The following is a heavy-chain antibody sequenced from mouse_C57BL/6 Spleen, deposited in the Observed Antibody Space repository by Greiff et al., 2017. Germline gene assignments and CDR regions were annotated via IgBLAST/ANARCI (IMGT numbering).Heavy chain of an antibody. Sequence: VQLQQSGPELVKPGASVKISCKASGYAFSSSWMNWVKQRPGKGLEWIGRIYPGDGDTNYNGKFKGKATLTADKSSSTAYMQLSSLTSEDSAVYFCARDRYWFAYWGQGTLVTVSA. J-gene: IGHJ3*01. CDR2: IYPGDGDT. CDR3: ARDRYWFAY. V-gene: IGHV1-82*01. CDR1: GYAFSSSW. D-gene: IGHD1-1*01.